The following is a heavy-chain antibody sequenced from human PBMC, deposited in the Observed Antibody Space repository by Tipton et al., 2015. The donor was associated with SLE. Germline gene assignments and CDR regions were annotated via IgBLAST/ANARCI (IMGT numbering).Heavy chain of an antibody. D-gene: IGHD3-3*01. CDR2: INPNSGGT. CDR1: GYTFTGYY. Sequence: QSGPEVKKPGASVKVSCKASGYTFTGYYMHWVRQAPGQGLEWMGWINPNSGGTNYAQKFQGRVTMTRDTSISTAYMELSRLRSDDTAVYYCARVTYDFWSGSHDAFDIWGQGTMVTVSS. V-gene: IGHV1-2*02. CDR3: ARVTYDFWSGSHDAFDI. J-gene: IGHJ3*02.